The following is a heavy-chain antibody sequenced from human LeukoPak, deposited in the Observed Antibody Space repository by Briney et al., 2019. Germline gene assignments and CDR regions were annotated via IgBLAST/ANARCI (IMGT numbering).Heavy chain of an antibody. D-gene: IGHD7-27*01. J-gene: IGHJ4*02. Sequence: SETLSLTCTVSGGSISSYYWSWIRQPPGKGLEWIGYIYYSGSTNYNPSLKSRVTISVDTSKNQFSLKLSSVTAADTAVYYCARRSNLGYFDYWGQGTLVIVSS. CDR1: GGSISSYY. CDR2: IYYSGST. V-gene: IGHV4-59*01. CDR3: ARRSNLGYFDY.